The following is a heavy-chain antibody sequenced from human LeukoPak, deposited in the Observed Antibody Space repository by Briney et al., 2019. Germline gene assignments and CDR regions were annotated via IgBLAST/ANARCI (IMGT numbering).Heavy chain of an antibody. Sequence: GASVKVSCKAPGGTFSSYAISWVRQAPGQGLEWMGGIIPIFGTANYAQRFQGRVTITADESTSTAYMELSSLRSEDTAVYYCARAYSGRYFDYWGQGTLVTVSS. D-gene: IGHD1-26*01. V-gene: IGHV1-69*13. J-gene: IGHJ4*02. CDR3: ARAYSGRYFDY. CDR1: GGTFSSYA. CDR2: IIPIFGTA.